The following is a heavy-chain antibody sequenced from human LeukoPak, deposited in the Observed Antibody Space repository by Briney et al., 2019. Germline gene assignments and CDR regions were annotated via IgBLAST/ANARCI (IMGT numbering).Heavy chain of an antibody. CDR1: GYTFTGYY. CDR3: ARVAGSGRYYYYMDV. J-gene: IGHJ6*03. CDR2: INPNSGGT. Sequence: ASVKVSCKASGYTFTGYYMHWVRQAPGQGLEWMGWINPNSGGTNYAQKFQGRVTMTRDTSISTAYMELSRLRSDDTAVYYSARVAGSGRYYYYMDVWGKGTTVTVSS. D-gene: IGHD6-19*01. V-gene: IGHV1-2*02.